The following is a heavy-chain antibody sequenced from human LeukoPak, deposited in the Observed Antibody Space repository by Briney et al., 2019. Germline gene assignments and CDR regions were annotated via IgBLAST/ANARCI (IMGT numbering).Heavy chain of an antibody. D-gene: IGHD5-12*01. CDR1: GYTISSDSN. Sequence: PSETLSLTCAVSGYTISSDSNWGFLQPPPGKLLELSGIIYHSGSTYYKHSLKSRVTISVDTSKNQLSLQLSSVTAADTAVYYCARASGYDLYYYYYGMDVWGKGTTVTVCS. J-gene: IGHJ6*04. V-gene: IGHV4-38-2*01. CDR2: IYHSGST. CDR3: ARASGYDLYYYYYGMDV.